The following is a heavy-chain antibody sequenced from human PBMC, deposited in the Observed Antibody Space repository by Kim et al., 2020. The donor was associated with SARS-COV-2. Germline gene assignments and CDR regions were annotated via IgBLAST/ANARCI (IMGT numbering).Heavy chain of an antibody. J-gene: IGHJ6*02. CDR3: ARGEKGGTRFWSGITHPRGYGMDV. Sequence: SETLSLTCAVYGGSFSGYYWSWIRQPPGKGLEWIGEINHSGSTNYNPSLKSRVTISVDTSKNQFSLKLSSVTAADTAVYYCARGEKGGTRFWSGITHPRGYGMDVWGQGTTVTVSS. D-gene: IGHD3-3*01. CDR2: INHSGST. V-gene: IGHV4-34*01. CDR1: GGSFSGYY.